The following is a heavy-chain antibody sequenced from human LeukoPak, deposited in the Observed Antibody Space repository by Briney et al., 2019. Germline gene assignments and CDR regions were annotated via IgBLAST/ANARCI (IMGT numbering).Heavy chain of an antibody. CDR1: GGSISSYY. Sequence: PSETLSLTCTVSGGSISSYYWSWIRQPPGKGLEWIGYIYYSGSTNYNPSLKSRVTISVDTSKNQFSLKLSSVTAADTAVYYCARARRWGSRGGLYFDCWGQGTLVTVSS. D-gene: IGHD3-16*01. J-gene: IGHJ4*02. CDR2: IYYSGST. CDR3: ARARRWGSRGGLYFDC. V-gene: IGHV4-59*01.